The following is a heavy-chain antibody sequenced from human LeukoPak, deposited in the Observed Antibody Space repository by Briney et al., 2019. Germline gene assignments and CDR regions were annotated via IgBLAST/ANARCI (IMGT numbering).Heavy chain of an antibody. CDR1: GFTVSSNY. Sequence: PGRSLRLSCAASGFTVSSNYMSWVRQAPGKGLEWVSVIYSGGSTYYADSVKGRFTISRDNSKNTLCLQMNSLRAEDTAVYYCARWSTDFWSGYYMGYFDYWGQGTLVTVSS. CDR2: IYSGGST. D-gene: IGHD3-3*01. CDR3: ARWSTDFWSGYYMGYFDY. J-gene: IGHJ4*02. V-gene: IGHV3-66*02.